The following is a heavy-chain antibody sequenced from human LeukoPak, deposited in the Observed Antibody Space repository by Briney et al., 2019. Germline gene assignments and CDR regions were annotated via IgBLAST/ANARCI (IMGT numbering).Heavy chain of an antibody. D-gene: IGHD6-13*01. CDR1: GFTFSSYE. V-gene: IGHV3-48*03. CDR2: ISSSGSTI. J-gene: IGHJ4*02. Sequence: HPGGSLRLSCAASGFTFSSYEMNWVRQAPGKGLEWVSYISSSGSTIYYADSVKGRFTISRDNAKNSLYLQMNSLRAEDTAVYYCARTDLSIAAAGIDYWGQGTLVTVSS. CDR3: ARTDLSIAAAGIDY.